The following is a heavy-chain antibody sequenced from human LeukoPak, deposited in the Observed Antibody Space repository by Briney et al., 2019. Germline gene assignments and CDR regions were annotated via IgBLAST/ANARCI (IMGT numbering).Heavy chain of an antibody. J-gene: IGHJ4*02. V-gene: IGHV4-59*01. CDR3: ARGGPYGSNCSSTSCYSIIFDY. D-gene: IGHD2-2*02. CDR1: GGSISSYY. CDR2: IYYSGST. Sequence: SETLSLTCTVSGGSISSYYWSWIRQPPGKGLEWIGYIYYSGSTNYNPSLKSRVTISVDTSKNQFSLKLSSVTAADTAVYYCARGGPYGSNCSSTSCYSIIFDYWGQGTLVTVSS.